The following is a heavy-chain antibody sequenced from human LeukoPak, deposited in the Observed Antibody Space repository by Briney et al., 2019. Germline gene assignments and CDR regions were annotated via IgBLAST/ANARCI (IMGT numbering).Heavy chain of an antibody. Sequence: SLTLSLTCTVSGGSISSGDYYWSWIRQPPGKGLEWIAYMYYSGSTNYNPSLKSRVTMSADTSKNQLSLKLSSVTAADTAVYSCARPYYYDSRIDPWGQGILVTVSS. CDR2: MYYSGST. D-gene: IGHD3-22*01. CDR1: GGSISSGDYY. CDR3: ARPYYYDSRIDP. V-gene: IGHV4-30-4*01. J-gene: IGHJ5*02.